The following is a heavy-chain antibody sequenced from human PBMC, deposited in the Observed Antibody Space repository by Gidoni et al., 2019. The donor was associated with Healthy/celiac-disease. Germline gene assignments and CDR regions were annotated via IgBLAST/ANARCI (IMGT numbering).Heavy chain of an antibody. Sequence: QVQLVQSGAEVKKPGASVKVSCKASGYTFTSYAMHWVRQAPGQRLEGMGWINAGNGNTKYSQKFQGRVTITRDTSASTAYMELSSLRSEDTAVFYCARGGTGTTAFYYYGMDVWGQGTTVTVSS. D-gene: IGHD1-1*01. CDR2: INAGNGNT. V-gene: IGHV1-3*01. J-gene: IGHJ6*02. CDR3: ARGGTGTTAFYYYGMDV. CDR1: GYTFTSYA.